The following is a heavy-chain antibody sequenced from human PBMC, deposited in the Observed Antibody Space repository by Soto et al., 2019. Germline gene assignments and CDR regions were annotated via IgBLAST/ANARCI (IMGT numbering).Heavy chain of an antibody. CDR1: GYTFTAYG. Sequence: QIQLVQSGPEVKMPGASVKVSCKTSGYTFTAYGLAWLRQAPGQRPEWMGWVSTNNADTNYAQKFQGRVSMTSDRSTNTNYMEMMRQRSDDTAISYWAREISTDSSADYYFASWGEGTLVNVSS. V-gene: IGHV1-18*01. CDR3: AREISTDSSADYYFAS. D-gene: IGHD3-22*01. J-gene: IGHJ4*02. CDR2: VSTNNADT.